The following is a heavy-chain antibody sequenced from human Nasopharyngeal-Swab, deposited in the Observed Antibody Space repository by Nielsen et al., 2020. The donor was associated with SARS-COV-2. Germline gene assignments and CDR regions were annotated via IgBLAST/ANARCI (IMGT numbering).Heavy chain of an antibody. CDR2: ISSSGSTI. Sequence: GGSLRLSCAASGFTFSDYYMSWIRQAPGKGLEWVSYISSSGSTIYYADSVKGRFTISRDNAKNSLYLQMNSLRDEDTAVYYCASNSGYSYGSPLDYWGQGTLVTVSS. J-gene: IGHJ4*02. CDR1: GFTFSDYY. CDR3: ASNSGYSYGSPLDY. V-gene: IGHV3-11*04. D-gene: IGHD5-18*01.